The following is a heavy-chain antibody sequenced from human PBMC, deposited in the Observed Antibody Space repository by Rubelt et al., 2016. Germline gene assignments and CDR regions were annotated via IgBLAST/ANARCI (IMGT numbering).Heavy chain of an antibody. J-gene: IGHJ4*02. CDR2: IYHSGST. Sequence: LSLTCAVSGGSISSSNWWSWVRQPPGKGLEWIGEIYHSGSTNSNPSLKSRVTISVDKSKNQFSLKLSSVTAADTAVYYCAREGDTAMVPYYFDYWGQGTLVTVSS. V-gene: IGHV4-4*02. CDR1: GGSISSSNW. D-gene: IGHD5-18*01. CDR3: AREGDTAMVPYYFDY.